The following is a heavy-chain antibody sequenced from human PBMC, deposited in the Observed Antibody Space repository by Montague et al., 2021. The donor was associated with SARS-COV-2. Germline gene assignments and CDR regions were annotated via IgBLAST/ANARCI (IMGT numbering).Heavy chain of an antibody. J-gene: IGHJ5*02. CDR1: GGSLSGYY. V-gene: IGHV4-34*01. Sequence: SETLSLTCAVYGGSLSGYYWAWIRQPPGKGLEWIGDINQSGNTNYNPSLKSGLTISVDTSKKQFSLKLSSVTTADTAVYYCARGADYDFWSGYLRYKWFDPWGLGTPVTVSS. D-gene: IGHD3-3*01. CDR3: ARGADYDFWSGYLRYKWFDP. CDR2: INQSGNT.